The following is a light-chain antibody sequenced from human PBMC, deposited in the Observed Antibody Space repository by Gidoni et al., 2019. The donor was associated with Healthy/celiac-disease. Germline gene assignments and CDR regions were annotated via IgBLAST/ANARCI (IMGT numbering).Light chain of an antibody. CDR1: QSISSY. CDR2: AAS. J-gene: IGKJ3*01. Sequence: DIQMTQSPSSLSASVGDRVTITCRASQSISSYLNWYQQKPGKAPKLLIYAASSLQSRVPSRFSDSGSGTDFTLTISSLQPEDFANYYCQQSYSTPLFTFXPXTKVDIK. V-gene: IGKV1-39*01. CDR3: QQSYSTPLFT.